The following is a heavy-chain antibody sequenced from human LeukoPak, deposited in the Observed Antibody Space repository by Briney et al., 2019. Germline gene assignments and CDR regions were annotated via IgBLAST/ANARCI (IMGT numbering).Heavy chain of an antibody. CDR2: INPNSGGT. J-gene: IGHJ4*02. V-gene: IGHV1-2*02. CDR1: GYTFTGYY. CDR3: ARDLGYSYEISGNYHDY. D-gene: IGHD3-22*01. Sequence: ASVKVSCKASGYTFTGYYMHWVRQAPGQGLEWMGWINPNSGGTNYAQKFQGRVTMTRDTSISTAYMELSRLRSDDTAVYYCARDLGYSYEISGNYHDYWAREPWSPSPQ.